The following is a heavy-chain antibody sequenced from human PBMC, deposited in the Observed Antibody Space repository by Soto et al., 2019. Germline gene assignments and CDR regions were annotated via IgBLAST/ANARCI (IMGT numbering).Heavy chain of an antibody. CDR2: IIPIFGTA. V-gene: IGHV1-69*13. CDR3: ARGLVDSGGNCFDS. CDR1: GGTFSSYA. Sequence: SVKVSCKASGGTFSSYAISWVRQAPGQGLEWMGGIIPIFGTANYAQKFQGRVTITADESTGTVYLEISSLRPEDTAVYYCARGLVDSGGNCFDSWGQGTQVTVSS. D-gene: IGHD4-17*01. J-gene: IGHJ4*02.